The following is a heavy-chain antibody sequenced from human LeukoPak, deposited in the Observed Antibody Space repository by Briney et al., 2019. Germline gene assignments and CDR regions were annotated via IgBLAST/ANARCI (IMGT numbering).Heavy chain of an antibody. V-gene: IGHV3-30*04. CDR3: ASAQKYGYNHAFAI. CDR1: GFTFSSYA. CDR2: ISYDGSNK. Sequence: GGSLRLSCAASGFTFSSYAMHWVRQSPGKGLDWVAVISYDGSNKYYADSVKGRFTISRDNSTNTLYLQMTSLRAEAPAVYSCASAQKYGYNHAFAIWGQGTMVTVSS. J-gene: IGHJ3*02. D-gene: IGHD5-24*01.